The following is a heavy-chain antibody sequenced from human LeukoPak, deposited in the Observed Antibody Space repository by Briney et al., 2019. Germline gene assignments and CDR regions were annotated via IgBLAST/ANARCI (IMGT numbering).Heavy chain of an antibody. CDR3: ARAADHHGGFDY. Sequence: PGGSLRLSCAASGFTFSSNRLHWVRQAPGKGLVWVSRVNSDGSSTNYADSVKGRFTISRDNAKNSLYLQMNSLRAEDTAVYYCARAADHHGGFDYWGPGTLVTVSS. CDR2: VNSDGSST. J-gene: IGHJ4*02. D-gene: IGHD3-16*01. CDR1: GFTFSSNR. V-gene: IGHV3-74*01.